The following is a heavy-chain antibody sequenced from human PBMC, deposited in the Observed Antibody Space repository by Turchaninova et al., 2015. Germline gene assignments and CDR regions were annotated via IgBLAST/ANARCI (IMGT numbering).Heavy chain of an antibody. V-gene: IGHV2-26*02. D-gene: IGHD1-1*01. CDR3: ARIQRQLNWFDP. CDR1: GFSLTKGRMG. J-gene: IGHJ5*02. CDR2: IFSNDEK. Sequence: QVTLKESGPVLVKPTETLTLTCTVSGFSLTKGRMGLSWIRQPPGKALEWLAHIFSNDEKSYSTSLKSRLTISKDTSKSQVVLTMTNVDPVDTATYYCARIQRQLNWFDPWGQGTLVTVSS.